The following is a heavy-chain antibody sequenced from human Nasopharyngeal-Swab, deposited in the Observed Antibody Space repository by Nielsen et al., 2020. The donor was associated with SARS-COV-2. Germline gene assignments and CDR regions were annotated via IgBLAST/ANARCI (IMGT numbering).Heavy chain of an antibody. CDR2: ISYDGNDK. D-gene: IGHD3-10*01. CDR3: AKDEMIRGVIGGSYFDS. V-gene: IGHV3-30*18. CDR1: GFTFNSYS. J-gene: IGHJ4*02. Sequence: GESLKISCAASGFTFNSYSMHWVRQAPGKGLEWVALISYDGNDKSYGDSVKGRFTISRDNSKNTLYLQMNSLRAEDTAVYYCAKDEMIRGVIGGSYFDSWGQGTLVTVSS.